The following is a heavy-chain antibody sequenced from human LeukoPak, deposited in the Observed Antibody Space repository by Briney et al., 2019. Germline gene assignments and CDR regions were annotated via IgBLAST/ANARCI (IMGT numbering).Heavy chain of an antibody. Sequence: SGTLSLTCTVSGGSISSYYWSWIRQPPGKGLEWIGYIYYSGSTNYNPSLKSRVTMSVDTSKNQFSLKLSSVTAADTAVYYCARENGDYYDSSGYLYFDYWGQGTLVTVSS. CDR1: GGSISSYY. D-gene: IGHD3-22*01. CDR3: ARENGDYYDSSGYLYFDY. J-gene: IGHJ4*02. V-gene: IGHV4-59*01. CDR2: IYYSGST.